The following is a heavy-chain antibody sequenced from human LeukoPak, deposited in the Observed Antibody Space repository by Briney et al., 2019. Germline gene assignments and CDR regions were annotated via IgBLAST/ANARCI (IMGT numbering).Heavy chain of an antibody. V-gene: IGHV3-7*03. CDR1: W. J-gene: IGHJ5*02. D-gene: IGHD2-2*01. CDR3: ARYCSSTSCYSDWFDP. Sequence: WXXXXRXXXGXXMEXXXXXKQDGSEKYYVDSVKGRFTISRDNAKNSLYLQMNSLRAEDTAVYYCARYCSSTSCYSDWFDPWGQGTLVTVSS. CDR2: XKQDGSEK.